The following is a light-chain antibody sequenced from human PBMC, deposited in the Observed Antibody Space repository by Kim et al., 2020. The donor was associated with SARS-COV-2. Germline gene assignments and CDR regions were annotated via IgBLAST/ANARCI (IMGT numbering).Light chain of an antibody. CDR2: GKN. Sequence: SSELTQDPAVSVALGQTVRITCQGDGLRIYYASWYQQKPEQAPVLVIYGKNNRPSGIPDRFSGSNSGNTASLTIAGAQAEDEADYYCSSRDTSGSHVVFGGGTQLTVL. J-gene: IGLJ2*01. CDR3: SSRDTSGSHVV. CDR1: GLRIYY. V-gene: IGLV3-19*01.